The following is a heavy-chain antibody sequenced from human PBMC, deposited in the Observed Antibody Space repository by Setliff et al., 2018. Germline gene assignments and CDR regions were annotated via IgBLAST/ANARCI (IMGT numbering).Heavy chain of an antibody. CDR2: IYTSGST. CDR3: ARKGMSALSGAFDM. V-gene: IGHV4-4*07. CDR1: GGSISNYY. Sequence: SENLSLTCTVSGGSISNYYWSWIRQPAGKGLEWIGRIYTSGSTNYNPSLKSRVTMSVDTSKNQFSLKLSSVTAADTAVYYCARKGMSALSGAFDMWGQGTMVTGSS. J-gene: IGHJ3*02. D-gene: IGHD1-26*01.